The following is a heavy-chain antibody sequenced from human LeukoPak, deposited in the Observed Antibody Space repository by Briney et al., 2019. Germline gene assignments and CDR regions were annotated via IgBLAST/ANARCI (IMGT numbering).Heavy chain of an antibody. Sequence: ASVKVSCKASGYTFTSYDINWVRQATGQGLEWTGWMNPNSGNTGYAQKFQGRVTMTRNTSISTAYMELSSLRSEDTAVNYCARPRSGYDYHYWGQGTLVTVSS. CDR1: GYTFTSYD. J-gene: IGHJ4*02. V-gene: IGHV1-8*01. CDR3: ARPRSGYDYHY. D-gene: IGHD5-12*01. CDR2: MNPNSGNT.